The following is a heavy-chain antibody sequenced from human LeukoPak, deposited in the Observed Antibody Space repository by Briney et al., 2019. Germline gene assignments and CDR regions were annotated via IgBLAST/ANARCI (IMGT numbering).Heavy chain of an antibody. CDR3: ARGIEAAGTDY. J-gene: IGHJ4*02. CDR1: GFTFSHYW. Sequence: PGGSLRFSCTASGFTFSHYWTYWFGRAPGKGPLWVSHIYSDGSGTSYADSVRGRFTISRDNAKNTLYLQMNSLRAEDTAVYYCARGIEAAGTDYWGQGTLVTVSS. V-gene: IGHV3-74*01. CDR2: IYSDGSGT. D-gene: IGHD6-13*01.